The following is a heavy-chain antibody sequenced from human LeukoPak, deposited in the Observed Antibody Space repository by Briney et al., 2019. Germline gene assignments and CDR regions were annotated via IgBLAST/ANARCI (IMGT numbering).Heavy chain of an antibody. V-gene: IGHV3-74*01. J-gene: IGHJ4*02. CDR1: GFTFSSYW. Sequence: GGSLRLSCADSGFTFSSYWMHWVRQGPGKGLVWVSRFLSDGSRTTYADSVKGRFTISGDNAKNTLYLQMNSLRAEDTAVYYCARVGDYGSGFDFWGQGTLVTVSS. CDR2: FLSDGSRT. D-gene: IGHD3-10*01. CDR3: ARVGDYGSGFDF.